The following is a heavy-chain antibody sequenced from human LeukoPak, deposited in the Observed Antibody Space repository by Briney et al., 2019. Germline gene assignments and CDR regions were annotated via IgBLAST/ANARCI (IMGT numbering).Heavy chain of an antibody. V-gene: IGHV2-5*01. CDR3: AHRRASSSSLGWLLYHAGYNWFDP. J-gene: IGHJ5*02. CDR1: GFSLSTSGVD. CDR2: IYWNDDK. D-gene: IGHD3-3*01. Sequence: SGPTLVKPTQTLTLTCTFSGFSLSTSGVDVGWIRQPPGKALEWLALIYWNDDKRYSPSLKSRLTITKDTSKNQVVLTMTNMDPVDTATYYCAHRRASSSSLGWLLYHAGYNWFDPWGQGTLVTVSS.